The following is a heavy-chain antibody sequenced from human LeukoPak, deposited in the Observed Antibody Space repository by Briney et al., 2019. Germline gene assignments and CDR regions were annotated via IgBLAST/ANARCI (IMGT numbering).Heavy chain of an antibody. D-gene: IGHD5-18*01. CDR3: AKAAYSYGDFDY. V-gene: IGHV3-23*01. CDR2: ISGSGGST. CDR1: GFTFSSYA. Sequence: GGTLRLSCAASGFTFSSYAMSWVRQAPGKGLEWVSAISGSGGSTYYADSVRGRFTISRDNSKNTLYLQMNSLRAEDTAVYYCAKAAYSYGDFDYWGQGTLVTVSS. J-gene: IGHJ4*02.